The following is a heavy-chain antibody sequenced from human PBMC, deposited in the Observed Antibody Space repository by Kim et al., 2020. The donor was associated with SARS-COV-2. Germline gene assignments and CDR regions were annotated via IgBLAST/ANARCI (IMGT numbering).Heavy chain of an antibody. D-gene: IGHD2-2*02. V-gene: IGHV4-39*07. J-gene: IGHJ2*01. Sequence: NPSLKGRVTISVETSKNQFSLKLGAVTAAETAVYYCARDGLYGRYRYFDLWGRGTRVTVSS. CDR3: ARDGLYGRYRYFDL.